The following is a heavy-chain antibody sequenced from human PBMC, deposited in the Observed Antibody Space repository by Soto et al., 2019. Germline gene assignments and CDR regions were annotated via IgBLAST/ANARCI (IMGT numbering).Heavy chain of an antibody. CDR1: GFTFDDYA. CDR2: ISWNSGSI. V-gene: IGHV3-9*01. D-gene: IGHD6-13*01. Sequence: DVQLVESGGGLVQPGRSLRLSCAASGFTFDDYAMHWVRQAPGKGLEWVSGISWNSGSIGYADSVKGRFTISRDNAKNSLYLQMNSLRAEDTALYYCAKGIASIAAAGIDYWGQGTLVTVSS. J-gene: IGHJ4*02. CDR3: AKGIASIAAAGIDY.